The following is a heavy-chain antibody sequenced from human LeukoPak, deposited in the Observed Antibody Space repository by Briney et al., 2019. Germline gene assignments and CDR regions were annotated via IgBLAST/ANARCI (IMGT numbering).Heavy chain of an antibody. Sequence: ASVKLSCKASGYTFTSYGISWVRQAPGQGLEWMGWISAYNGNTNYAQKLQGRVTMTTDTSTSTAYMELRSLRSDDTAVYYCARSIPRNDFWKGNWFDPWGQGTLVTVSS. D-gene: IGHD3-3*01. CDR1: GYTFTSYG. V-gene: IGHV1-18*01. CDR2: ISAYNGNT. CDR3: ARSIPRNDFWKGNWFDP. J-gene: IGHJ5*02.